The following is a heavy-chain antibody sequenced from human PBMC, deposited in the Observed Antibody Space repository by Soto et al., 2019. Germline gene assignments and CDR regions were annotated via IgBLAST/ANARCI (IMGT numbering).Heavy chain of an antibody. J-gene: IGHJ6*02. CDR1: GYTFTSYD. CDR2: MNPNSGNT. CDR3: ARERTGTTSMEV. V-gene: IGHV1-8*01. Sequence: QVQLVQSGAEVKKPGASVKVSCKASGYTFTSYDINCVRQATGQGLEWMGWMNPNSGNTGYAQKFRGRVTMTRNTSISTAYMELRSLRSEDTAVYYCARERTGTTSMEVWGQGTTVTVSS. D-gene: IGHD1-1*01.